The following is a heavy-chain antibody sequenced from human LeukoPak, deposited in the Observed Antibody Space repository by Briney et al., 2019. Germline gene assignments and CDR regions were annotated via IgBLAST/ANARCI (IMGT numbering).Heavy chain of an antibody. J-gene: IGHJ6*03. Sequence: PGGSLRLSCAASGFTFSSYAMSWVRQAPGKGLEWVSAISGSGGSTYYADSVKGRFTISRDNSKNTLYLQMNSLRAEDTAVYYCARAGSGGYYYYYMDVWGKGTTVTVSS. CDR2: ISGSGGST. CDR1: GFTFSSYA. V-gene: IGHV3-23*01. D-gene: IGHD1-14*01. CDR3: ARAGSGGYYYYYMDV.